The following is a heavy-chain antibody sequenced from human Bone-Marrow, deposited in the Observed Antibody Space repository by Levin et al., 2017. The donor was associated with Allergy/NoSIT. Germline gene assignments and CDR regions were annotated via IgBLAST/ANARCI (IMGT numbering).Heavy chain of an antibody. J-gene: IGHJ4*02. D-gene: IGHD2-8*01. CDR1: GFTFDIFG. CDR2: ISHYGSTT. V-gene: IGHV3-30*03. CDR3: TSRVSY. Sequence: LSLTCAVSGFTFDIFGMHWVRQAPGKGLEWVAVISHYGSTTFYADSVEGRFTISRDNSPKTLFLSMNSLRTEDTALYYCTSRVSYWGQGALVTVS.